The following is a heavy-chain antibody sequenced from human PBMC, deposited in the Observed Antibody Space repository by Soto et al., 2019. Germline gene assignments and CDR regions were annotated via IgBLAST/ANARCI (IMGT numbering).Heavy chain of an antibody. D-gene: IGHD5-18*01. CDR1: GGSTSSYY. J-gene: IGHJ4*02. CDR2: THYSGST. V-gene: IGHV4-59*01. CDR3: AKGDTTMVPDY. Sequence: PSETLSLTCTVSGGSTSSYYWSWIRQPPGKGLELIGYTHYSGSTNYNPSLKSRVTISVDTSKNQFSLKLRSVTAADTAVYYCAKGDTTMVPDYWGQGTLVTVS.